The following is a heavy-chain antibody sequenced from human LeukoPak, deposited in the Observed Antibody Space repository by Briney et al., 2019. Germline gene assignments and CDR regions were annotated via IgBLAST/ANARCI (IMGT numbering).Heavy chain of an antibody. CDR2: ITQDGTEK. CDR1: GFTFSNYW. CDR3: ARGMTVAANWFDP. D-gene: IGHD6-19*01. Sequence: HAGGSLRLSCAASGFTFSNYWMNWVRQAPGKGLEWVANITQDGTEKYYVDSVKGRFTISRDNAENSLNLQMNSLRAEDTAVYYCARGMTVAANWFDPWGQGTLVTVSS. J-gene: IGHJ5*02. V-gene: IGHV3-7*05.